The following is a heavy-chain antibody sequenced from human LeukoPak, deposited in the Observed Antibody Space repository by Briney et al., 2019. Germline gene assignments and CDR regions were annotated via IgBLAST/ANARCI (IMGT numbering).Heavy chain of an antibody. D-gene: IGHD5-18*01. V-gene: IGHV1-2*02. CDR3: ASLGYSYDPYNWFDP. CDR2: INPNSGGT. CDR1: GYTFTGYY. J-gene: IGHJ5*02. Sequence: ASVKVPCKASGYTFTGYYMHWVRQAPGQGLEWMGWINPNSGGTNYAQKFQGRVTMTRDTSISTAYMELSRLRSDDTAVYYCASLGYSYDPYNWFDPWGQGTLVTVSS.